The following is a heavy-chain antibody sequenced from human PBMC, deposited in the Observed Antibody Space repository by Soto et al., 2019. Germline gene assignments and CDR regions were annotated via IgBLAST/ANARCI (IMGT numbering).Heavy chain of an antibody. CDR3: ARDLMVRGVIKGYGMDV. D-gene: IGHD3-10*01. CDR2: INAGNGNT. J-gene: IGHJ6*04. CDR1: GYTFTSYA. V-gene: IGHV1-3*01. Sequence: QVQLVQSGAEVKKPGASVKVSCKASGYTFTSYAMHWVRQAPGQRLEWMGWINAGNGNTKYSQKFQGRVTITRDTSARTAYMELSSLRSEDRAVYYCARDLMVRGVIKGYGMDVGGKGTTVTVSS.